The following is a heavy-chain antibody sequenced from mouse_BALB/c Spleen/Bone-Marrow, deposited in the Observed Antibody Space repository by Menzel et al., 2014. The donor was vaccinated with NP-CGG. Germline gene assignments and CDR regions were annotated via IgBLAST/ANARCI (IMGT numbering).Heavy chain of an antibody. D-gene: IGHD4-1*01. CDR3: ARNWVYFDY. CDR1: GYTFTSYW. CDR2: IDPSDSET. V-gene: IGHV1-69*02. Sequence: VQLVESGAELVKPGAPVKLSCKASGYTFTSYWMNWVKQRPGRGLEWIGRIDPSDSETHYNQKFKDKATLTVDKSSSTAYIQLSSLTSEDSAVYYCARNWVYFDYWDKAPLSQ. J-gene: IGHJ2*01.